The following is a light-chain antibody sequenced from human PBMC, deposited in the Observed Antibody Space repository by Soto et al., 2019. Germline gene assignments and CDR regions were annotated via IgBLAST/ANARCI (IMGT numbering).Light chain of an antibody. CDR3: SSFRSGSTWV. CDR2: EVS. J-gene: IGLJ3*02. V-gene: IGLV2-14*01. CDR1: SSDVGGYNY. Sequence: QSALTQPASVSGSPGQSITISCTGTSSDVGGYNYDSWYQQHPGKAPKLMIYEVSNRPSGVSNRFSGSKSGNTASLTISGLQAEDEADYYCSSFRSGSTWVFGGGTKLTVL.